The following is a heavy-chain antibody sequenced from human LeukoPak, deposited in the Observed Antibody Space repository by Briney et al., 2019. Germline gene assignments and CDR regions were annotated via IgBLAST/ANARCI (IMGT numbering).Heavy chain of an antibody. CDR1: GFTLRTYE. CDR2: ITPSSETI. D-gene: IGHD4-17*01. Sequence: GGSLRLSCEASGFTLRTYEMNWVRQSPGRGLEWISYITPSSETISYADSVKGRFTISRDNSKTTLYLQMNSLRAEDTAVYYCARDHDVGDYVFGYWGQGTLVTVSS. CDR3: ARDHDVGDYVFGY. J-gene: IGHJ4*02. V-gene: IGHV3-48*01.